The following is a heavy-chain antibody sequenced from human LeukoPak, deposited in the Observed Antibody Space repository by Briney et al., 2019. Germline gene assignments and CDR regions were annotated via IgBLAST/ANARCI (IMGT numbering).Heavy chain of an antibody. CDR1: GGSISSYY. J-gene: IGHJ5*01. V-gene: IGHV4-59*01. Sequence: LETLSLTCTVSGGSISSYYWSWIRQPPGKGLEWIGYIYLYNSVSTNYNPSLKSRVTISVDTSKYQFSLKLTSVTAADTAVYYCASSIRFDSWGQASLVTVSA. CDR3: ASSIRFDS. CDR2: IYLYNSVST.